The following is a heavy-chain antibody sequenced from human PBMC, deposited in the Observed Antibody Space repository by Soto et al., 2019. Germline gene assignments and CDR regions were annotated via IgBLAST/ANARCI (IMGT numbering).Heavy chain of an antibody. V-gene: IGHV1-18*01. Sequence: QVQLVQSGAEVKKPGASVKVSCKTSGYTFSNYGIAWVRQAPGQSLEWMGWISVYNYNTNYAQKLQGRVPMTRDIYTSTAYMELRSLISDDTAVYYCARGGGYYGSGTYPFDYWGQGTLVTVSS. D-gene: IGHD3-10*01. J-gene: IGHJ4*02. CDR2: ISVYNYNT. CDR3: ARGGGYYGSGTYPFDY. CDR1: GYTFSNYG.